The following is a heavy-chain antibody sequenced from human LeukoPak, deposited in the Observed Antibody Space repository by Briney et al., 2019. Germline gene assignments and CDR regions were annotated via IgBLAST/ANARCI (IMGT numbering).Heavy chain of an antibody. CDR1: GGSISSYY. D-gene: IGHD3-10*01. Sequence: PSETLSLTCTVSGGSISSYYWSWIRQPPGKGLEWIGYIYYSGSTNYNPSLKSRVTISVDTSKNQFSLKLSSVTAADTAVYYCARVDYYGSGSYCLDYWGQGTLVTVSS. J-gene: IGHJ4*02. CDR3: ARVDYYGSGSYCLDY. CDR2: IYYSGST. V-gene: IGHV4-59*01.